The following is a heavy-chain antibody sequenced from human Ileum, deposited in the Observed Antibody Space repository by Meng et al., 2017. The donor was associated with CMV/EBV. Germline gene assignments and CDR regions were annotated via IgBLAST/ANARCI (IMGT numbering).Heavy chain of an antibody. CDR3: ARDLYDSSGYYWYYYYGVDV. J-gene: IGHJ6*02. D-gene: IGHD3-22*01. Sequence: GGTLRLSCATSGFTFSSYWLHWVRQAPGKGLGWVSSISSSSSYKYYADSVNGRFTISRDNAKNSLYLQMNSLRAEDTAVSYCARDLYDSSGYYWYYYYGVDVWGQGTTVTVSS. CDR1: GFTFSSYW. CDR2: ISSSSSYK. V-gene: IGHV3-21*01.